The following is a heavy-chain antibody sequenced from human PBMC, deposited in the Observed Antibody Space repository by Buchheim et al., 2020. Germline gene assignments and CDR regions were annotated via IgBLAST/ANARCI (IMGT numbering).Heavy chain of an antibody. V-gene: IGHV4-39*01. CDR3: ARHWDYSDLHFDY. J-gene: IGHJ4*02. Sequence: QLQLQESGPGLVKPSETLSLTCSVSGGSISSSSFLWGWVRQPPGKGLEWIGSTYYSGSTYYNPSLRSRVTMSVETSKNQFSLKLSSMTAADTALYYCARHWDYSDLHFDYWGQGTL. CDR2: TYYSGST. CDR1: GGSISSSSFL. D-gene: IGHD4-17*01.